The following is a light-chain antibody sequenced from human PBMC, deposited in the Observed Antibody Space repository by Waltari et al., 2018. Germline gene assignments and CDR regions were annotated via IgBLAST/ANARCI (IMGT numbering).Light chain of an antibody. J-gene: IGLJ3*02. CDR2: DVS. CDR1: SSDVGGYNY. Sequence: ALTQPRSVSGSPGQSVTISCTGTSSDVGGYNYVSWYRHHPGKATKLMIYDVSYRPLGVPDRFSGSRSGNTASLTISGLQAEDEGDYYCFSYAGTNTGVFGGGTTVTVL. CDR3: FSYAGTNTGV. V-gene: IGLV2-11*01.